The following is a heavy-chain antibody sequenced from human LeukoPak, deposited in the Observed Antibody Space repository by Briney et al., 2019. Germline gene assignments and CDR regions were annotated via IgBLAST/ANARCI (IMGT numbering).Heavy chain of an antibody. CDR3: ARRYYCDSSGYLGDAFDI. D-gene: IGHD3-22*01. V-gene: IGHV1-2*02. CDR2: INPNSGGT. CDR1: GYTFTGYY. J-gene: IGHJ3*02. Sequence: ASVKVSCKASGYTFTGYYMHWVRQAPGQGLEWMGWINPNSGGTNYAQKFQGRVTMTRDTSISTAYMELSRLRSDDTAVYYCARRYYCDSSGYLGDAFDIWGQGTMVTVSS.